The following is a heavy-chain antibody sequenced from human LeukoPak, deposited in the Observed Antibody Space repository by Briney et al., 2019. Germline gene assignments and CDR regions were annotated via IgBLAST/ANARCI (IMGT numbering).Heavy chain of an antibody. V-gene: IGHV1-18*01. CDR2: ISAYNGNT. J-gene: IGHJ4*02. Sequence: ASVKVSCKASGYTFTSYGISWVRQAPGQGLEWTGWISAYNGNTNSAQKVQGRVTLTTDTSTSTAYMELRSLRSDDTAVYYCARQVDTSMALPDYWGQGTLVTVSS. CDR3: ARQVDTSMALPDY. CDR1: GYTFTSYG. D-gene: IGHD5-18*01.